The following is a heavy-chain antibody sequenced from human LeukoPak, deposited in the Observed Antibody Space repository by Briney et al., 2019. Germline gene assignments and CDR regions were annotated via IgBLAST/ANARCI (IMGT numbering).Heavy chain of an antibody. D-gene: IGHD4-17*01. V-gene: IGHV3-21*01. CDR2: ISSSSSYI. CDR1: GFTFSSYS. CDR3: ARDRDYAFDY. Sequence: GGSLRLSCAASGFTFSSYSMNWVRQAPGKGLEWVSSISSSSSYINYADSVKGRFTISRDNAKNSLYLQMNSLRAEDTAVYYCARDRDYAFDYWGQGTLVTVSS. J-gene: IGHJ4*02.